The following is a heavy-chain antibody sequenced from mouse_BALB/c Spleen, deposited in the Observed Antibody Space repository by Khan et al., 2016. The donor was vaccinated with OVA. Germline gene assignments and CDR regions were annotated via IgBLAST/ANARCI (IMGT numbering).Heavy chain of an antibody. CDR1: GYSFTSYY. J-gene: IGHJ3*01. D-gene: IGHD2-2*01. V-gene: IGHV1S135*01. CDR2: IDPFSGGT. CDR3: TRHGYVAWFSY. Sequence: VRLQQSGPELMKPGASVKISCKASGYSFTSYYIHWVMQSHGTSLEWIGYIDPFSGGTTYNQKFKGKATLTVDKSSSTAYPHLTNLTSEDSAVYYCTRHGYVAWFSYWGQGTLVTVSA.